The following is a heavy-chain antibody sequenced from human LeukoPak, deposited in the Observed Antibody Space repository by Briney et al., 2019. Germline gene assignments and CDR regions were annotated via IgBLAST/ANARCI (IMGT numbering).Heavy chain of an antibody. J-gene: IGHJ3*02. CDR2: IYSGGST. CDR3: ARDFCGGDCYDAFDI. CDR1: GFTVSSNY. Sequence: GGSLRLSCAASGFTVSSNYMSWVRQAPGKGLEWVSAIYSGGSTYYADSVKGRFTISRDNSKSTLYLQMNSLRAEDTAVYYCARDFCGGDCYDAFDIWGQGTMVTVSS. V-gene: IGHV3-53*01. D-gene: IGHD2-21*02.